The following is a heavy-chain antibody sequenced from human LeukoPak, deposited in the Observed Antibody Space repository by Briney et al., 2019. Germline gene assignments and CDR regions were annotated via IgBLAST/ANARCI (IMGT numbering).Heavy chain of an antibody. V-gene: IGHV3-23*01. J-gene: IGHJ4*02. CDR2: ISGSGGST. CDR1: GITLSNYG. CDR3: AKDRYSSSPYDY. Sequence: GGSLRLSCAVSGITLSNYGMSWVRQAPGKGLEWVAGISGSGGSTYYADSVKGRFTISRDNSKNTLYLQMNSLRAEDTAVYYCAKDRYSSSPYDYWGQGTLVTVSS. D-gene: IGHD6-13*01.